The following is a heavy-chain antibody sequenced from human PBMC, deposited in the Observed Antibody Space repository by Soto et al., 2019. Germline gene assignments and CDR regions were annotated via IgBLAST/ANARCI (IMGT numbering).Heavy chain of an antibody. CDR3: ARYADVVVQAANGFDP. J-gene: IGHJ5*02. CDR2: FYYTGIT. Sequence: SETLSLTCTVSGGSISNYYWSWIRQPPGKGLEWIGYFYYTGITNYNPSLKSRISMSVDTSKNQFSLKLSSVTAADTAVYYCARYADVVVQAANGFDPWGQGTLVTVS. D-gene: IGHD2-2*01. CDR1: GGSISNYY. V-gene: IGHV4-59*08.